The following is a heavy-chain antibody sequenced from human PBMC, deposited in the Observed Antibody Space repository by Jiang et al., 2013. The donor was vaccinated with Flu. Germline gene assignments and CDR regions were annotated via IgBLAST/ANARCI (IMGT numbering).Heavy chain of an antibody. CDR1: GGTFSSYT. CDR2: IIPILGIA. D-gene: IGHD6-19*01. J-gene: IGHJ4*02. V-gene: IGHV1-69*04. Sequence: SGAEVKKPGSSVKVSCKASGGTFSSYTISWVRQAPGQGLEWMGRIIPILGIANYAQKFQGRVTITADKSTSTAYMELSSLRSEDTAVYYCARGGIAVADNPFDYWGQGTLVTVSS. CDR3: ARGGIAVADNPFDY.